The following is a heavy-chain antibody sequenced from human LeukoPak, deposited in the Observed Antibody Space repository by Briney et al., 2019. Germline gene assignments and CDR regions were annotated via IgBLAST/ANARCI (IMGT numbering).Heavy chain of an antibody. Sequence: ASVKVSCKASGYTFTSYDINWVRQATGQGLEWMGWMNPNSGNTGYAQKFQGRVTMTRNTSISTAYMELSSLRSEDTAVYYCAILRFLGVEFDPWGQGTLVTVSS. CDR3: AILRFLGVEFDP. CDR2: MNPNSGNT. CDR1: GYTFTSYD. V-gene: IGHV1-8*01. J-gene: IGHJ5*02. D-gene: IGHD3-3*01.